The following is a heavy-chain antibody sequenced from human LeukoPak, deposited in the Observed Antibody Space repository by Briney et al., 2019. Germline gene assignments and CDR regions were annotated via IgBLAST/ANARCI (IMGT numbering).Heavy chain of an antibody. D-gene: IGHD3-16*01. V-gene: IGHV3-43*01. CDR2: ISWDGGST. J-gene: IGHJ6*03. Sequence: PGGSLRLSCAASGFTFDDYTMHWVRQAPGKCLEWVSLISWDGGSTYYADSVKGRFTISRDNSKNSLYLQMNSLRTEDTALYYCAKDIGGRFEYYYYYYMDVWGKGTTVTVSS. CDR1: GFTFDDYT. CDR3: AKDIGGRFEYYYYYYMDV.